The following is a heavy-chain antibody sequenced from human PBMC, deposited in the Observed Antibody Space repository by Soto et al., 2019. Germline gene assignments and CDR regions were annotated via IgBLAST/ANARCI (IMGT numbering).Heavy chain of an antibody. J-gene: IGHJ4*02. Sequence: GSVRRSCAASGFNVSSACRSWVRQTPEKGLEWVARIKSKSTGGTIDYAAPVKGRFTISRDDYENTVSLQMNSLKAEDTALYYCTTGDFWGQGILVTVSS. CDR1: GFNVSSAC. CDR2: IKSKSTGGTI. CDR3: TTGDF. V-gene: IGHV3-15*01.